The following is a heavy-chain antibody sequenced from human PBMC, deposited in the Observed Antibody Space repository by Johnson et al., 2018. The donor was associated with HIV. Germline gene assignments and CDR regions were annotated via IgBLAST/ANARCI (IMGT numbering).Heavy chain of an antibody. CDR1: GFTFNNYW. CDR2: IKQDGSEK. D-gene: IGHD3-10*01. CDR3: ARANYYHN. V-gene: IGHV3-7*01. J-gene: IGHJ3*02. Sequence: VQLVESGGDLVQPGGSLRLSCAASGFTFNNYWMSWVRQAPGRGLEWVANIKQDGSEKFYVDSVKGRFTISRDNAENSLYLQMNSLRAEDTAVYYCARANYYHNWGQGTMVTVS.